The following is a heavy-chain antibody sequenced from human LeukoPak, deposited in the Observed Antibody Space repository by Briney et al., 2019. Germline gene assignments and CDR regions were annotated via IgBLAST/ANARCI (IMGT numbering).Heavy chain of an antibody. Sequence: GGSLRLSCAAPGFTFSSYSMNWVRQAPGKGLEWVSYISSSSTIYYADSVKGRFTISRDKAKNSLYLQMNSLRAEDTAVYYCAREYCSSTSCLYDYWGQGALVTVSS. J-gene: IGHJ4*02. V-gene: IGHV3-48*01. CDR3: AREYCSSTSCLYDY. D-gene: IGHD2-2*01. CDR2: ISSSSTI. CDR1: GFTFSSYS.